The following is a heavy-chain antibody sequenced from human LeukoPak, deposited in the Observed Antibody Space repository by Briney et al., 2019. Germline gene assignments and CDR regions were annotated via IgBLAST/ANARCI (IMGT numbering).Heavy chain of an antibody. Sequence: SETLSLTCAVYGGSFSGYYRSWIRQPPGKGLEWIGEINHSGSTNYNPSLKSRVTISVGTSKNQFSLKLSSVTAADTAVYYCVRGQRYYYDSSGYYYAYWGQGTLVTVSS. CDR1: GGSFSGYY. CDR3: VRGQRYYYDSSGYYYAY. J-gene: IGHJ4*02. V-gene: IGHV4-34*01. D-gene: IGHD3-22*01. CDR2: INHSGST.